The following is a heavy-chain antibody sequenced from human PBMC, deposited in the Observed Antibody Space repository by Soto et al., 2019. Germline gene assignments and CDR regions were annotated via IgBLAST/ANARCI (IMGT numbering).Heavy chain of an antibody. CDR3: MKAHESGDFLGMSV. J-gene: IGHJ6*02. Sequence: ETPSLTCTVSGGSVSTGMKYWGWVRQPPGKALEFIGYMYKTGETLVNSSLKSRVTLSMETSKNQFSLTISSVTAADTAVYFCMKAHESGDFLGMSVWGPGTTVT. D-gene: IGHD3-10*01. CDR1: GGSVSTGMKY. CDR2: MYKTGET. V-gene: IGHV4-61*01.